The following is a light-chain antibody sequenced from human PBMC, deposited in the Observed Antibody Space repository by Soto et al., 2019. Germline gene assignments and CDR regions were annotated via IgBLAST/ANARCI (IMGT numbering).Light chain of an antibody. CDR3: QQYYSYPRT. CDR1: QSISSY. V-gene: IGKV1-39*01. J-gene: IGKJ1*01. Sequence: DIQMTQSQSSLSASVGDRVTITCRASQSISSYLNWYQQKPGKAPKLLIYAASSLQSGVPSRFSGSGSGTDVTLTITCLQSEDFATYYCQQYYSYPRTFGQGTKVDIK. CDR2: AAS.